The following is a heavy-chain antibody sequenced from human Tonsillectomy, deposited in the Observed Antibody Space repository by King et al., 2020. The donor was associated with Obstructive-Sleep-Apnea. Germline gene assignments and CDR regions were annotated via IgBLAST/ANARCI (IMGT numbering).Heavy chain of an antibody. CDR1: GDSVSSNSAA. J-gene: IGHJ4*02. D-gene: IGHD1-20*01. V-gene: IGHV6-1*01. Sequence: VQLQQSGPGVVKPSQTLSLTCAISGDSVSSNSAAWNWIRQSPSRGLEWLGRTYYRSKWYNDYAVSVKSRITINPDTSKNQLSLQLNSVTPEDTAVYYCARVSSAGTYNWNPIEVFDYWGQGTLVTVSS. CDR2: TYYRSKWYN. CDR3: ARVSSAGTYNWNPIEVFDY.